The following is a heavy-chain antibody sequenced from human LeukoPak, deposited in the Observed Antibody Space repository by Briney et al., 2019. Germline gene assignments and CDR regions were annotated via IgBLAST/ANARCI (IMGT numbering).Heavy chain of an antibody. J-gene: IGHJ6*02. D-gene: IGHD4-11*01. CDR2: IYYSGST. V-gene: IGHV4-59*01. CDR3: ARVVTDYYYYGMDV. Sequence: SETLSLTCTVSGGSLSSYYWRWLRQPPGKGLEWIGYIYYSGSTNYNPSLTSRVTISVDTSKNQFSLKLSSVTAADTAVYYCARVVTDYYYYGMDVWGQGTTVTVSS. CDR1: GGSLSSYY.